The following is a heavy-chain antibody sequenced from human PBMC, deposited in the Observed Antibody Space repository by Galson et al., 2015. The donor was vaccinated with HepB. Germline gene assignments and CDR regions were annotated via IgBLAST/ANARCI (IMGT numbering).Heavy chain of an antibody. Sequence: SCKASGYTFTSYAMHWVRQAPGQRLEWMGWINAGNGNTKYSQKFQGRVTITRDTSASTAYMELSSLRSEDTAVYYCARASMIVVEGDFDYWDQGTLVTVSS. CDR2: INAGNGNT. CDR1: GYTFTSYA. CDR3: ARASMIVVEGDFDY. J-gene: IGHJ4*02. D-gene: IGHD3-22*01. V-gene: IGHV1-3*01.